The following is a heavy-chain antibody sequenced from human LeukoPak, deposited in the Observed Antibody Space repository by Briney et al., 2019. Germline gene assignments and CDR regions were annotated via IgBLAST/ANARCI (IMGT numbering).Heavy chain of an antibody. CDR2: INHSGST. D-gene: IGHD5-24*01. Sequence: SETLSLTCAVYGGSFSGYYWSWIRQPPGKGLEWIGEINHSGSTNYNPSLKSRVTISVDTSKNQFSLKLSSVTAADTAVYYCARREAAFDIWGQGTMVTVSS. CDR3: ARREAAFDI. CDR1: GGSFSGYY. J-gene: IGHJ3*02. V-gene: IGHV4-34*01.